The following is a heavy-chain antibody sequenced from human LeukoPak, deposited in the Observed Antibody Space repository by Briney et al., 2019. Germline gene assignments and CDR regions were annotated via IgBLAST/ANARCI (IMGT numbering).Heavy chain of an antibody. CDR1: GGSISSYY. V-gene: IGHV4-59*01. D-gene: IGHD2/OR15-2a*01. CDR3: ARVFFWFDP. Sequence: PSETLPLTCTVSGGSISSYYWSWIRQPPGKGLEWIGYIYYSGSTNYNPSLKSRVTISVDTSKNQFSLKLSSVTAADTAVYYCARVFFWFDPWGQGTLVTVSS. CDR2: IYYSGST. J-gene: IGHJ5*02.